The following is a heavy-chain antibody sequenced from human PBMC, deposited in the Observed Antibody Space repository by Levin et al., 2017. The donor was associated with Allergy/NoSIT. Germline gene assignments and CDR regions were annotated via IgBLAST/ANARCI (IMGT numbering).Heavy chain of an antibody. CDR1: GFLFSNYN. J-gene: IGHJ4*02. CDR3: AISPPASTDY. Sequence: LSLTCAASGFLFSNYNMIWVRQAPGKGLEWVAFVSYDGTNKYYGDSLKGRVTISRDNSENMVYLQMNSLRDDDTAVYYCAISPPASTDYWGQGTLVTVSS. D-gene: IGHD2-2*01. V-gene: IGHV3-30*03. CDR2: VSYDGTNK.